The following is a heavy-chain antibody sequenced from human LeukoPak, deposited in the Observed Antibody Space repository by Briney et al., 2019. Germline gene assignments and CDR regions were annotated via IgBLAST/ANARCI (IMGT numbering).Heavy chain of an antibody. J-gene: IGHJ4*02. CDR1: GGSFSGYY. CDR2: INHSGST. CDR3: ARHSLYSSGFDY. D-gene: IGHD6-19*01. V-gene: IGHV4-34*01. Sequence: SETLSLTCAVYGGSFSGYYWTWIRQPPGKGLEWIGEINHSGSTNYNPSLKSRVTISVDTSKNQFSLKLSSVTAADTAVYYCARHSLYSSGFDYWGQGTLVTVST.